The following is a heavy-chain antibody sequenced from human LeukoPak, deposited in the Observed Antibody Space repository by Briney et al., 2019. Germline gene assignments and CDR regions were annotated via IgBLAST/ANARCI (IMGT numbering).Heavy chain of an antibody. J-gene: IGHJ6*02. D-gene: IGHD1-1*01. Sequence: GGSLRLPCAASGFTVSTKSMRWVRQAPGKGLEWVTYSAESVKGRFTISRDSSKNTLCLQMNRVSRTVRQMGRPPTVMDVWGQGTSVTVS. CDR1: GFTVSTKS. CDR3: PTVMDV. CDR2: T. V-gene: IGHV3-53*01.